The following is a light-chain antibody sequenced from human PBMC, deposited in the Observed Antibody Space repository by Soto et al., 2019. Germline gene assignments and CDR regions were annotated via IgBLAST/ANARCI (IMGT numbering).Light chain of an antibody. J-gene: IGKJ4*01. CDR1: QSISSW. Sequence: DIQMTQSPSTLSASVGDRVTITCRASQSISSWLAWYQQKPGKAPNFLIYKASTLESGVPSRFSGSGSGTEFTLTISSLQPDDFATYYCQQYKSYPLTFGGGTKVDIK. CDR2: KAS. CDR3: QQYKSYPLT. V-gene: IGKV1-5*03.